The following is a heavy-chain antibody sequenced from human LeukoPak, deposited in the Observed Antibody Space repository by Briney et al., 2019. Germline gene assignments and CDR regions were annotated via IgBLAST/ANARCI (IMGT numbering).Heavy chain of an antibody. CDR3: TTSPGPQYYDFWSAIGYPDY. D-gene: IGHD3-3*01. V-gene: IGHV3-15*01. J-gene: IGHJ4*02. CDR2: IKSKTDGGTT. Sequence: PGGSLRLSCAASGFTFSNAWMSWVRQAPGKGLEWVGRIKSKTDGGTTDYAAPVKGRFTISRDDSKNTLYLQMNSLKTEDTAVYYCTTSPGPQYYDFWSAIGYPDYWSQGTLVTVSS. CDR1: GFTFSNAW.